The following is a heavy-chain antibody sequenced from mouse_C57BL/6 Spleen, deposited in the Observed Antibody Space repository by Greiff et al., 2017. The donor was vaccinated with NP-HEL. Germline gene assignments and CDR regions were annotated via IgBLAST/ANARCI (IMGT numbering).Heavy chain of an antibody. Sequence: VQGVESGAELAKPGASVKLSCKASGYTFTSYGISWVKQRTGQGLEWIGEIYPRSGNTYYNEKFKGKATLTADKSSSTAYMELRSLTSEDSAVYFCARKNPLYYTYAMDYWGQGTSVTVSS. D-gene: IGHD2-1*01. J-gene: IGHJ4*01. CDR2: IYPRSGNT. CDR3: ARKNPLYYTYAMDY. V-gene: IGHV1-81*01. CDR1: GYTFTSYG.